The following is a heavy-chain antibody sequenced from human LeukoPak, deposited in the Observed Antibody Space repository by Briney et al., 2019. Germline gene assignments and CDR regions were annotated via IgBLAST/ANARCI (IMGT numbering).Heavy chain of an antibody. J-gene: IGHJ6*04. CDR1: GFTVSSNY. V-gene: IGHV3-53*01. D-gene: IGHD4-17*01. CDR3: ARVVDGYGMDV. CDR2: IYSGGST. Sequence: GGSLRLSCAASGFTVSSNYMSWVRQAPGKGLEWVSVIYSGGSTYYADSVKGRFTISRDNSKNTLYLQMNSLRAEDTAVYYCARVVDGYGMDVWGKGTTVTVSS.